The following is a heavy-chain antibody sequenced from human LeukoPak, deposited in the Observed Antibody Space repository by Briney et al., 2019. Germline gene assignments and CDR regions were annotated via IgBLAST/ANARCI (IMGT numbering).Heavy chain of an antibody. V-gene: IGHV3-33*01. Sequence: GGSLRLSCAASGFTFSSYGMHWVRQAPGKGLEWVAVIWYDGSNKYYADSVKGRFTISRDNSKNTLYLQMNSLRAEDTAVYYCARGYYRTPYYLDYWGQGTLVTVSS. CDR1: GFTFSSYG. J-gene: IGHJ4*02. CDR3: ARGYYRTPYYLDY. D-gene: IGHD3-10*01. CDR2: IWYDGSNK.